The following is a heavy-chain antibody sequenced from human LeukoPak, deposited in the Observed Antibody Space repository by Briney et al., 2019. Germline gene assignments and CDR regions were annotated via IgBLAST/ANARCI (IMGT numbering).Heavy chain of an antibody. CDR3: ARSQLLWFGELNYYFDY. CDR1: GFTFSSYA. CDR2: ISSNGGST. D-gene: IGHD3-10*01. V-gene: IGHV3-64*01. J-gene: IGHJ4*02. Sequence: PGGSLRLSCAASGFTFSSYAMHWVRQAPGKGLEYVSAISSNGGSTYYANSVKGRFTISRDNSKNTLYLQMGSLRAEDMAVYYCARSQLLWFGELNYYFDYWGQGTLVTVSS.